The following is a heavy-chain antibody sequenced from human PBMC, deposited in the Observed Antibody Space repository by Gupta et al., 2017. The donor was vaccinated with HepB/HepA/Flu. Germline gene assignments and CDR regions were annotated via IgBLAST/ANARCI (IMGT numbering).Heavy chain of an antibody. D-gene: IGHD5-24*01. CDR3: ARGCEMATIRYFDY. Sequence: QVQLQQWGAGLLKPSETLSLTCAVYGGSFSGYYWSWIRQPPGKGLEWIGEINHSGSTNYNPSLKSRVTISVDTSKNQFSLKLSSVTAADTAVYYCARGCEMATIRYFDYWGQGTLVTVSS. CDR1: GGSFSGYY. CDR2: INHSGST. V-gene: IGHV4-34*01. J-gene: IGHJ4*02.